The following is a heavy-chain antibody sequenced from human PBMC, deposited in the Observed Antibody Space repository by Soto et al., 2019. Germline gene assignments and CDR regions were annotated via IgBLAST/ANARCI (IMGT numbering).Heavy chain of an antibody. CDR1: GFTFSSYA. CDR3: AKDLLRSGWYVYYFDY. D-gene: IGHD6-19*01. V-gene: IGHV3-23*01. Sequence: GGSLRLSCAASGFTFSSYAMSWVRQAPGKGLEWVSAISGSGGSTYYANAVKGRFTISRDNSKNTLYLQMNSLSAEDTAVYYCAKDLLRSGWYVYYFDYWGKGTLVTVSS. J-gene: IGHJ4*02. CDR2: ISGSGGST.